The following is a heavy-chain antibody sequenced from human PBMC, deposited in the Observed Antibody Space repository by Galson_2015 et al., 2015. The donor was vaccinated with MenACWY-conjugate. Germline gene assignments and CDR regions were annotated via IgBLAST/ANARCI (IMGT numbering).Heavy chain of an antibody. V-gene: IGHV4-39*01. CDR2: IYYSGNT. Sequence: ETLSLTCTVSGGSISSDNFYWGWIRRPRGKGLEWIGTIYYSGNTYYDPSLKSRVIVSVDTSRNQFSLNLHSVTAADTAVYVCATDSYDVVGGGFWGQGTLVTVSS. J-gene: IGHJ4*02. CDR3: ATDSYDVVGGGF. CDR1: GGSISSDNFY. D-gene: IGHD3-22*01.